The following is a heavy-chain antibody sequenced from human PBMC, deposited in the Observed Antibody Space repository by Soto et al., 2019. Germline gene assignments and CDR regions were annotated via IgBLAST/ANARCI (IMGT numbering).Heavy chain of an antibody. J-gene: IGHJ6*02. D-gene: IGHD4-17*01. CDR2: ISGSGGST. V-gene: IGHV3-23*01. CDR3: AKEMSRQDYGGLYYYYYGMDV. Sequence: GGSLRLSCAASGFTFSSYAMSWVRQAPGKGLEWVSAISGSGGSTYYADSVKGRFTISRDNSKNTLYLQMNSLRAEDTAVYYCAKEMSRQDYGGLYYYYYGMDVWGQGTTVTVSS. CDR1: GFTFSSYA.